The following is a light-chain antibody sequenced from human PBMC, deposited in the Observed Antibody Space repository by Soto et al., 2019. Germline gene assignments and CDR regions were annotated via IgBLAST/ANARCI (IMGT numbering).Light chain of an antibody. CDR1: NSNIGTTT. CDR3: AAWEDSLNGVV. J-gene: IGLJ2*01. V-gene: IGLV1-44*01. CDR2: STN. Sequence: QSALTQPPSASGAPGQRVTISCSGRNSNIGTTTVNWYQHVPGTAPKLLIYSTNQRPSVVPDRVSGSRSGTSASLAIRGLQSDDEADYDCAAWEDSLNGVVFGGGTKLTVL.